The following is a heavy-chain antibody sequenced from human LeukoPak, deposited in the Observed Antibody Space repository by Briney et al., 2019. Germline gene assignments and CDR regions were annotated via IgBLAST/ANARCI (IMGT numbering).Heavy chain of an antibody. Sequence: GGSLRLSCAASGFTFSSYSMNWVRQAPGRGLEWVSSISSSSSYIYYADSVKGRFTISRDNAKNSLYLQMNSLRAEDTAVYYCARENLGRGVIKDNWFDPWGQGTLVTVSS. J-gene: IGHJ5*02. V-gene: IGHV3-21*01. CDR1: GFTFSSYS. CDR3: ARENLGRGVIKDNWFDP. CDR2: ISSSSSYI. D-gene: IGHD3-10*01.